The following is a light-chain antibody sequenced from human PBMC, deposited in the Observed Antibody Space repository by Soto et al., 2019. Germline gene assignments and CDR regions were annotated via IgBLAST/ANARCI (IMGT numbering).Light chain of an antibody. CDR3: QQGYSTPRS. CDR2: AAS. V-gene: IGKV1-39*01. CDR1: QSISSY. Sequence: DIQMTQSPSSLSASVGDRVTITCRASQSISSYLNWYQQKPGKAPKLLIYAASSLQSGVPSRFSGSGSGTDFTLTISRLQPEDFATYYCQQGYSTPRSFGGGTKVEIK. J-gene: IGKJ4*01.